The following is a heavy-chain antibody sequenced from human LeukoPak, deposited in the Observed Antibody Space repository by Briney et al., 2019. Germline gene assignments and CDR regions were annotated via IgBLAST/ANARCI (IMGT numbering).Heavy chain of an antibody. CDR1: GGSISSYY. CDR3: ARGGRATVITY. J-gene: IGHJ4*02. V-gene: IGHV4-59*01. Sequence: PSETLSLTCTVSGGSISSYYWSWIRQPPGKGLERIGYIYYSGSTKYNPSLKSRVTISVDTSKNQFSLKLSSVTAADTAVYYCARGGRATVITYWGQGTLVTVSS. CDR2: IYYSGST. D-gene: IGHD4-11*01.